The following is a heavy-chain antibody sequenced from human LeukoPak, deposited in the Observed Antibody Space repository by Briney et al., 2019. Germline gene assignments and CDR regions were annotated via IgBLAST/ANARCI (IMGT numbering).Heavy chain of an antibody. Sequence: PGGSLRLSCAASRFTFSSFAMSWVRQAPGKGLEWVSDISSSSDMTYYADSVKGRFTISRDNSKKTLYLQMSSLRAEDTAVYYCAKENTPFGSSVVKSVGGAFDIWGQGTRVTVSS. J-gene: IGHJ3*02. CDR2: ISSSSDMT. V-gene: IGHV3-23*01. D-gene: IGHD3-22*01. CDR1: RFTFSSFA. CDR3: AKENTPFGSSVVKSVGGAFDI.